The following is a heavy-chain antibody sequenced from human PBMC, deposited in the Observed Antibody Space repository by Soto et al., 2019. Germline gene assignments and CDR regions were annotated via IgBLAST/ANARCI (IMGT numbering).Heavy chain of an antibody. J-gene: IGHJ4*02. CDR1: GGSISSYY. Sequence: SETLSLTCTVSGGSISSYYWSWIRQPPGKGLEWIGYIYYSGSTNYNPSLKSRVTISVDTSKNQFSLKLSSVTAADTAVYYCARDAGAHDYWGQGTLVTVSS. D-gene: IGHD3-10*01. V-gene: IGHV4-59*01. CDR2: IYYSGST. CDR3: ARDAGAHDY.